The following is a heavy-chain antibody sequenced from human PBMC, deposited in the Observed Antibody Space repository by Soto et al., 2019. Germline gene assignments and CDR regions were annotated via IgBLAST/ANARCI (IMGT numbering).Heavy chain of an antibody. CDR3: TTRLGDYGDYDHYYYGMDV. J-gene: IGHJ6*02. D-gene: IGHD4-17*01. CDR1: GFTFSNAW. CDR2: IKSKTDGGTT. V-gene: IGHV3-15*01. Sequence: NPGGSLRLSCAASGFTFSNAWMSWVRQAPGKGLEWVGRIKSKTDGGTTDYAAPVKGRFTISRDDSKNTLYLQMNSLKTEDTAVYYCTTRLGDYGDYDHYYYGMDVWGQGTTVTVSS.